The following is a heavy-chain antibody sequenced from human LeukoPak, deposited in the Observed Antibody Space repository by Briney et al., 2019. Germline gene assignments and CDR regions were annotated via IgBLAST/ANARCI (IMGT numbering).Heavy chain of an antibody. CDR1: GGSISSSNW. CDR2: IYHSGST. J-gene: IGHJ4*02. Sequence: SGTLSLTCAVSGGSISSSNWWRWVRQPPGKGLEWIGEIYHSGSTNYNPSLKSRVTISVDKSKNQFSLKLSSVTAADTAVYYCARVPYYDFWSEEGFDYWGQGTLVTVSS. CDR3: ARVPYYDFWSEEGFDY. V-gene: IGHV4-4*02. D-gene: IGHD3-3*01.